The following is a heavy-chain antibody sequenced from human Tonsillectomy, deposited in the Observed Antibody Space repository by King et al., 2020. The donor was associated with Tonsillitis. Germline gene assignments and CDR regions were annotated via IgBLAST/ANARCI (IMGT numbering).Heavy chain of an antibody. D-gene: IGHD4-17*01. CDR3: AKEIRRSYYYGMDV. CDR1: GFTFDDYA. J-gene: IGHJ6*02. V-gene: IGHV3-9*01. CDR2: ISWDSGSI. Sequence: VQLVESGGGLVQPGRSLRLSCAASGFTFDDYAMHWVRQAPGKGLEWVSGISWDSGSIGYGDSVKGRFTISRDNAKNSLYLQMNSLRAEDTALYYCAKEIRRSYYYGMDVWGQGTTVTVSS.